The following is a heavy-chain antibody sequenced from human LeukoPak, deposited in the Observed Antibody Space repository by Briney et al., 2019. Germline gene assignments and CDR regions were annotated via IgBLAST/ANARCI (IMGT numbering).Heavy chain of an antibody. CDR3: ARDRYYYDSSGYYSFDY. V-gene: IGHV4-4*07. Sequence: SETLSLTCTVSGGSISSYYWSWIRQPAGKGLEWIGRIYTSGSTNYNPSLKSRVTMSVDTSKNQFSLKLSSVTAADTAVYYCARDRYYYDSSGYYSFDYWGQGTLVTVSS. CDR1: GGSISSYY. J-gene: IGHJ4*02. D-gene: IGHD3-22*01. CDR2: IYTSGST.